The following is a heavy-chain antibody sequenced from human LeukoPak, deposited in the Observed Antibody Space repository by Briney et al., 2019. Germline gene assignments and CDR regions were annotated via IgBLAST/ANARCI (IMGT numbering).Heavy chain of an antibody. Sequence: SETLSLTCTVSGGSISSGDYYWSWIRQPPGKGLEWIGYIYYSGSTYYNPSLKSRVTISVDTSKNQFSLKLSSVTAADTAVYYCARGLYDCSSTSCHPRFDYWCQGTLVTVSS. CDR1: GGSISSGDYY. V-gene: IGHV4-30-4*08. CDR2: IYYSGST. D-gene: IGHD2-2*01. J-gene: IGHJ4*02. CDR3: ARGLYDCSSTSCHPRFDY.